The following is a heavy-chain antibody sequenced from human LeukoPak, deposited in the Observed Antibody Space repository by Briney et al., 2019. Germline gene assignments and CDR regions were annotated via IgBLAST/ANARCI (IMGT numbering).Heavy chain of an antibody. Sequence: GGSLRLSCAASGFTFSNYDMHWVRQATGQGLEWVSGIDTVGDTYYPDSVKGRFTISRDNSKNTLYLQMNSLRAEDTAVYYCARALRYCSGGSCGWFDPWGQGTLVTVSS. CDR2: IDTVGDT. J-gene: IGHJ5*02. CDR1: GFTFSNYD. V-gene: IGHV3-13*01. CDR3: ARALRYCSGGSCGWFDP. D-gene: IGHD2-15*01.